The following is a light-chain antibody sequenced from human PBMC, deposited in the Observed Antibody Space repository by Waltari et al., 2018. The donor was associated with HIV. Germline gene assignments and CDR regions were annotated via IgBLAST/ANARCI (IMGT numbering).Light chain of an antibody. CDR2: DND. CDR3: ATWHTSLRAHVV. Sequence: QSVLTQSPSVSAAPGQRVTISCSGSSPNIGNNDVSWYQQLPGRAPKVLIYDNDKRPSGIPDRFSGSTSGTSTTLDITGLQTGDEADYYCATWHTSLRAHVVFGGGTKVTVL. J-gene: IGLJ2*01. V-gene: IGLV1-51*01. CDR1: SPNIGNND.